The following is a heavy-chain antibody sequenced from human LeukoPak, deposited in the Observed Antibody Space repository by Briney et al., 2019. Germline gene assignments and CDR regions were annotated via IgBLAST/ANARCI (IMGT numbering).Heavy chain of an antibody. CDR3: ATKNFGDLYRHDDPFNM. CDR1: GGTLSNNV. V-gene: IGHV1-69*06. D-gene: IGHD3-10*01. J-gene: IGHJ3*02. Sequence: SVKVSCKASGGTLSNNVVSWVRQAPGQGLEWMGDIIPVFGTTNYAQKFQGRVTISADRSTSTAYMEVSSLKSEDTAVYYCATKNFGDLYRHDDPFNMWGQGTTVTVSS. CDR2: IIPVFGTT.